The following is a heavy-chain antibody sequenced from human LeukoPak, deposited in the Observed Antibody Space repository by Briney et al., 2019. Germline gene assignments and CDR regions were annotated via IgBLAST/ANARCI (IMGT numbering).Heavy chain of an antibody. J-gene: IGHJ6*03. CDR3: ARASGAPYYDILTGYYSDYYYYMDV. Sequence: SETLSLTCAVSGGSISSSNWWSWVRQPPGKGLEWIGEIYHSGSTNYNPSLKSRVTMSVDTSKNQFSLKLSSVTAADTAVYYCARASGAPYYDILTGYYSDYYYYMDVWGKGTTVTISS. D-gene: IGHD3-9*01. CDR2: IYHSGST. CDR1: GGSISSSNW. V-gene: IGHV4-4*02.